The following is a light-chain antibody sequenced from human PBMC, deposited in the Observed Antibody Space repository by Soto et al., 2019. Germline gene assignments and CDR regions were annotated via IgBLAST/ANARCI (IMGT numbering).Light chain of an antibody. CDR1: QSVSSN. J-gene: IGKJ2*01. Sequence: ETVMTQSPATLSVSPGERATLSCRASQSVSSNLAWYQQKPGQAPRLLIYGASNRATGIPARFSGSGSGTEFTLTITSLQSADFAVYYCQHYNGWPYTSGQGTKLEIK. CDR3: QHYNGWPYT. CDR2: GAS. V-gene: IGKV3-15*01.